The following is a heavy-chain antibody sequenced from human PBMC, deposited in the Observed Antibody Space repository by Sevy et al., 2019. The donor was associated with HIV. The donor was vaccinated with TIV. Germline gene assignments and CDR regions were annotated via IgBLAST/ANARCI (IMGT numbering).Heavy chain of an antibody. CDR3: ARDPLLGIAREVARGGY. V-gene: IGHV3-11*01. Sequence: GGSLRLSCSASEFIFSDYYMSWIRQAPGRGLEWVSYISGSGITYYAGSVEGRFTISRDNARNSLYLQMNSLRADDTAVYYCARDPLLGIAREVARGGYWGQGTLVTVSS. J-gene: IGHJ4*02. CDR1: EFIFSDYY. CDR2: ISGSGIT. D-gene: IGHD2-2*03.